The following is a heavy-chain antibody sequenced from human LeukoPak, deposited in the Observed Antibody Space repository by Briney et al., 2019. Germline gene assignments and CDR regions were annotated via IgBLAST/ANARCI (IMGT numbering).Heavy chain of an antibody. Sequence: PSETLSLTCTVSGGSISSYYWSWIRQPAGKGLEWIGRIYTSGSTNYNPSLKSRVTMSVDTSKNQFSLKLSSVTAADTAVYYCARVSELVVAATTCYYYYMDVWGKGTTVTVSS. V-gene: IGHV4-4*07. CDR3: ARVSELVVAATTCYYYYMDV. J-gene: IGHJ6*03. CDR2: IYTSGST. D-gene: IGHD2-15*01. CDR1: GGSISSYY.